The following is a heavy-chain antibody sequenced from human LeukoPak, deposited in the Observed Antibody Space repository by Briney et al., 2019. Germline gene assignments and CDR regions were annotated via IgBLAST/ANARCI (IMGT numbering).Heavy chain of an antibody. CDR3: ANQSPNSRWLQFSGICMDV. J-gene: IGHJ6*02. CDR1: GFTFSSYG. V-gene: IGHV3-30*18. D-gene: IGHD5-24*01. CDR2: ISYDGSNK. Sequence: QSGGSLRLSCAASGFTFSSYGMHWVRQAPGKGLEWGAVISYDGSNKYYADSVKGRFTISRDNSKNTLYLQMNSLRAEDTAVYYCANQSPNSRWLQFSGICMDVWGQGTTVTVSS.